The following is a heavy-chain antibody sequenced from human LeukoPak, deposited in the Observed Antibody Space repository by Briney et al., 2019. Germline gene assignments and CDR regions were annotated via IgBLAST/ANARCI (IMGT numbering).Heavy chain of an antibody. D-gene: IGHD2-15*01. V-gene: IGHV3-15*01. CDR3: TTHGSPSDFDY. Sequence: GGSLRLSCAASGFTFSNAWMSWVRKAPGKGLEWVGRIKSKPAGGTTDHAAPVKGRFTISRDDSKNTLYLQMNSLKTEDTAVYYCTTHGSPSDFDYWGQGTLVTVSS. CDR1: GFTFSNAW. CDR2: IKSKPAGGTT. J-gene: IGHJ4*02.